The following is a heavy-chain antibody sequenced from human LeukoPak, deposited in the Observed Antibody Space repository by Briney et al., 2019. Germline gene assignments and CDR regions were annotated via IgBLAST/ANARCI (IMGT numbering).Heavy chain of an antibody. D-gene: IGHD5-18*01. Sequence: GGSLRLSCAASGFTFRNSWMSWVRQAPGKGLEWVANIKQDGSEKYYVDSVKGRFTISRDNVKNSLYLQMNSLTAEDTAMYYCARDVGYRSWFDPWGQGTLVTVSS. J-gene: IGHJ5*02. V-gene: IGHV3-7*01. CDR2: IKQDGSEK. CDR1: GFTFRNSW. CDR3: ARDVGYRSWFDP.